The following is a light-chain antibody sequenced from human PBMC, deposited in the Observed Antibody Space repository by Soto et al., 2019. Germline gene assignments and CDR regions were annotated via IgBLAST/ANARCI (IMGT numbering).Light chain of an antibody. CDR3: QQYGGSLIT. J-gene: IGKJ5*01. CDR1: QSVSSSY. CDR2: GAS. V-gene: IGKV3-20*01. Sequence: IVLTQAPGTLSLSPGERATLSCRASQSVSSSYLAWYQQKPGQAPRLLIYGASSRATGIPDRFSGSGSGTDFTLTISRLEPEDFAVYYCQQYGGSLITFGQGTRLEIK.